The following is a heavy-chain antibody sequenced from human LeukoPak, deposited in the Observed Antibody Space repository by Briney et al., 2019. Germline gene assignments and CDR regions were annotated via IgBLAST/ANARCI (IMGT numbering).Heavy chain of an antibody. V-gene: IGHV1-18*01. J-gene: IGHJ5*02. Sequence: ASVKVSCKASGYTFTSYGISWVRQAPGQGLEWMGWISAYNGNTNYAQKFQGRVTMATDTSTSTAYMELRSLRSDDTAMYYCAREVYSNWFDPRGQGTLVTVSS. D-gene: IGHD2-8*01. CDR3: AREVYSNWFDP. CDR1: GYTFTSYG. CDR2: ISAYNGNT.